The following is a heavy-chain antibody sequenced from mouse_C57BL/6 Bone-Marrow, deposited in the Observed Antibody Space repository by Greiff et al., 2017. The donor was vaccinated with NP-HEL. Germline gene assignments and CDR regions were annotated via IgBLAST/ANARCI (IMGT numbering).Heavy chain of an antibody. D-gene: IGHD4-1*01. CDR3: ARTGTDWYFDV. V-gene: IGHV14-2*01. Sequence: VQLQQSGAELVKPGASVKLSCTASGFNIKDYYMHWVKQRAEQGLEWIGRIDPEDGDTKYAPKFQGKATITADTSSNTAYLQLSSLTSEDTAVYYCARTGTDWYFDVWGTGTTVTVSS. J-gene: IGHJ1*03. CDR1: GFNIKDYY. CDR2: IDPEDGDT.